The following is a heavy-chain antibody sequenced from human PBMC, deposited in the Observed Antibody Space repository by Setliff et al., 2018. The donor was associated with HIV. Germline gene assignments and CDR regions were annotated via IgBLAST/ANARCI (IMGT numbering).Heavy chain of an antibody. CDR3: TRGGSGPGIDFDY. Sequence: GGSLRLSCAASGFTFSKYYMNWVRQTPGKGLEWVAFIRYDGSNKYYGDSVKGRFTISRDNSKNTLYLQMNSLRAEDTAIYYCTRGGSGPGIDFDYWGQGTLVTVSS. CDR2: IRYDGSNK. J-gene: IGHJ4*02. CDR1: GFTFSKYY. V-gene: IGHV3-30*02. D-gene: IGHD3-10*01.